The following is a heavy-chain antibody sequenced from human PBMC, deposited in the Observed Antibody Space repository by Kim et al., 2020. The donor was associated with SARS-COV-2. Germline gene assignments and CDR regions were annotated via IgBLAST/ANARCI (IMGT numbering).Heavy chain of an antibody. D-gene: IGHD3-10*01. Sequence: GGSLRLSCAASGFTFSSHYMHWVRQAPGKGLVWVSHISADGSNTNYADSVKGRFTISRDNAKNMLYLQMNSLRVEDTAVYYCTRDGVDAFDIWGQGTSLTV. CDR3: TRDGVDAFDI. V-gene: IGHV3-74*01. CDR2: ISADGSNT. J-gene: IGHJ3*02. CDR1: GFTFSSHY.